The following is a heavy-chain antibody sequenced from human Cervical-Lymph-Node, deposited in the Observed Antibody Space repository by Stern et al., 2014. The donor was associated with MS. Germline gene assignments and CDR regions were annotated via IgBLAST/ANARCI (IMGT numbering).Heavy chain of an antibody. D-gene: IGHD6-19*01. CDR2: ISSTDSSS. V-gene: IGHV3-23*04. CDR1: GFTFSLYA. Sequence: EVQLVESGGDLAPPGGSLRLSCAVSGFTFSLYAMSWVRQAPGKGLECVSAISSTDSSSFAAQTVKGRFTISRDNSKNTLYLQMNNLRAEDTAIYYCVKEGIAVASFDYWGQGTLVTVSS. CDR3: VKEGIAVASFDY. J-gene: IGHJ4*02.